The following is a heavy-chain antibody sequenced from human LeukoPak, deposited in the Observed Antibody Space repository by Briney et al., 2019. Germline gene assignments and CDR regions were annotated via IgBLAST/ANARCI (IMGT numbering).Heavy chain of an antibody. CDR2: INHSGDT. Sequence: TSSETLTLTCAVSGGSFSNYYWSCIRQSPEKGLEWIGEINHSGDTNYNPSLKSRVTISLDTSKNQFSLNLTSVTAADTAVYYCHMVRGGGYFDYWGQGTPVTVSS. CDR3: HMVRGGGYFDY. V-gene: IGHV4-34*01. J-gene: IGHJ4*02. CDR1: GGSFSNYY. D-gene: IGHD3-10*01.